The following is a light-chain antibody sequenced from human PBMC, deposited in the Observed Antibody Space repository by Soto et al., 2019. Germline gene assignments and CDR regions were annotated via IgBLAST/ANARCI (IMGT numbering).Light chain of an antibody. V-gene: IGLV2-14*01. CDR1: SSDVGLYNY. CDR2: EVS. CDR3: SSYTSSSALV. J-gene: IGLJ3*02. Sequence: QSALTQPASVSGSPGQSITISCTGTSSDVGLYNYVSWYQQHPGKAPKLMIYEVSNRPSGVSNRFSGSKSGNTASLTISGPQAEDEADYYCSSYTSSSALVFGGGNKLTVL.